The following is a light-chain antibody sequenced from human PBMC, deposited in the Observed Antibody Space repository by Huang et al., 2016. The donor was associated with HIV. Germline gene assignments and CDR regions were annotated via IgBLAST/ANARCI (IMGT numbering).Light chain of an antibody. J-gene: IGKJ1*01. CDR2: AAS. V-gene: IGKV1-17*03. CDR3: LQHHGYPRT. CDR1: QGMANY. Sequence: DIQLTQSPSAMSASVGDRVSITCRASQGMANYLAWFQQKPGGAPKRLIYAASSLQSGVPSRFSGSGSGAKFTLTISRLQPEDFATYYCLQHHGYPRTFGQGTKV.